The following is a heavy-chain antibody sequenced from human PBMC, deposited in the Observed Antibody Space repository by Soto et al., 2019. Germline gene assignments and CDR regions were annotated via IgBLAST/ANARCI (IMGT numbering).Heavy chain of an antibody. D-gene: IGHD1-26*01. CDR1: GGSISSSNW. CDR3: ASSSGSYYYYYGMDV. CDR2: IYHSGST. V-gene: IGHV4-4*02. Sequence: QVQLQESGPGLVKPSGTLSLTCAVSGGSISSSNWWSWVRQPPGKGLEWIGEIYHSGSTNYNPSLKSRVTISVDKSKNQFSLKPSSVTAADTAVYYCASSSGSYYYYYGMDVWGQGTTVTVSS. J-gene: IGHJ6*02.